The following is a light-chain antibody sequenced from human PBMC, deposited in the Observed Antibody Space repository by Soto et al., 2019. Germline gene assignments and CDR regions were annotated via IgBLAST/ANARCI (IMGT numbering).Light chain of an antibody. Sequence: DVVMTQSPLSLSVTLGQPASISCRSSQSIVYSDGNAYLSWFHQRPGQSPRRLIYKAFNRDSGVPDRFSCSGSGTDFTLKISRVEAEDVGVYYCMQGTHWPPVTFGQGTKLEIK. CDR2: KAF. J-gene: IGKJ2*01. CDR1: QSIVYSDGNAY. CDR3: MQGTHWPPVT. V-gene: IGKV2-30*01.